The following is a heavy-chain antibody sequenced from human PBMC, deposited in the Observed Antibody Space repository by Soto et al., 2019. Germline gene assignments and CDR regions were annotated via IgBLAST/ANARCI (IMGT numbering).Heavy chain of an antibody. J-gene: IGHJ6*02. V-gene: IGHV1-46*01. CDR1: GYTFTSYY. CDR2: INPSGGST. CDR3: ARVPFNGGDYYYYYGMDV. Sequence: ASVKVSCKASGYTFTSYYMHWVRQAPGQGLEWMGIINPSGGSTSYAQKFQGRVTMTRDTSTSTVYMELSSLRSEDTAVYYCARVPFNGGDYYYYYGMDVWGQGTTVNVS.